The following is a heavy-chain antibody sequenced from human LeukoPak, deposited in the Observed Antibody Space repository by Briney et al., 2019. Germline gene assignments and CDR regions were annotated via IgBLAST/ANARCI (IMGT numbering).Heavy chain of an antibody. Sequence: SETLSLTCTVSGGSISSSSYYWSWIRQRPGKGLEWIGYIYDSESTNYNPSLKSRVTILIDTSENQFSLKLSSVTAADTAVYYCARHSAHSSTNDAFDIWGQGTMVTVSS. V-gene: IGHV4-61*01. CDR1: GGSISSSSYY. D-gene: IGHD6-13*01. CDR3: ARHSAHSSTNDAFDI. J-gene: IGHJ3*02. CDR2: IYDSEST.